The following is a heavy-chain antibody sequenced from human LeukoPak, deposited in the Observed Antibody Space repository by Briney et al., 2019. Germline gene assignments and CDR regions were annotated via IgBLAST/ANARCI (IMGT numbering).Heavy chain of an antibody. CDR2: IYYSGST. CDR1: GGSISSSSYY. V-gene: IGHV4-39*01. D-gene: IGHD6-6*01. Sequence: SETLSLTCTVSGGSISSSSYYWGWIRQPPGKGLEWIGSIYYSGSTYYNPSLKSRVTISVDTSKNQFSLKLSSVTAAGTAVYYCARQSGSSSENYYYYYMDVWGKGTTVTVSS. CDR3: ARQSGSSSENYYYYYMDV. J-gene: IGHJ6*03.